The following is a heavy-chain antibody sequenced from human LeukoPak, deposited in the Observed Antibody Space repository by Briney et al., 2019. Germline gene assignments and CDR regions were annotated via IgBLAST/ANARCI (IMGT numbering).Heavy chain of an antibody. Sequence: GASVKVSCKASGYTFTSYGISWVRQAPGQGLEWMGWISAYNGNTNYAQKLQGRVTMTTDTSTSTAYMELRSLRSDDTAVYYCARDWSGSYLLENYFDYWGQGTLVTVSS. CDR1: GYTFTSYG. CDR3: ARDWSGSYLLENYFDY. J-gene: IGHJ4*02. CDR2: ISAYNGNT. D-gene: IGHD1-26*01. V-gene: IGHV1-18*01.